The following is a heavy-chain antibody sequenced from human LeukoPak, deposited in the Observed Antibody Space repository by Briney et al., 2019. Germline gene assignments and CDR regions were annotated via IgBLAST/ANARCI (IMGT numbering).Heavy chain of an antibody. CDR3: ARWATSHDF. CDR1: GFTLSNYW. CDR2: IKQDGSEK. J-gene: IGHJ4*02. V-gene: IGHV3-7*01. Sequence: GGSLRLSCAGSGFTLSNYWMSWIRQAPGKGLEWVANIKQDGSEKYYVDSVTGRFTISRGNANNSLYLQMISLRTEDTAVYYCARWATSHDFWGQGTLVTVSS.